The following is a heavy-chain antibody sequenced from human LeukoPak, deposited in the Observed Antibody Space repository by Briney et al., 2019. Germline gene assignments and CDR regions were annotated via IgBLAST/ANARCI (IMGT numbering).Heavy chain of an antibody. D-gene: IGHD3-10*01. CDR3: ARVRGVIESGPGRY. V-gene: IGHV3-30*04. J-gene: IGHJ4*02. CDR2: ISFDGSNK. CDR1: GFTFSSYA. Sequence: GGSLRLSCSASGFTFSSYAMHWVRQAPGKGLEWVAVISFDGSNKYYADSVKGRFTISRDNSKNTLYLQMNSLRAEDTAVYYCARVRGVIESGPGRYWGQGTLVTVSS.